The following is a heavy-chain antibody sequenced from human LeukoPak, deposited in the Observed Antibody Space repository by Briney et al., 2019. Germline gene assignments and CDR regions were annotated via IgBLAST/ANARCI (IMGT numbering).Heavy chain of an antibody. J-gene: IGHJ6*03. V-gene: IGHV2-5*01. CDR3: AHEDLYYYYMDV. Sequence: ALSLTCTVSGGSISSYYWSWIRQPPGKALEWLALIYWNDDKRYSPSLKSRLTITKDTSKNQVVLTMTNMDPVDTATYYCAHEDLYYYYMDVWGKGTTVTISS. CDR2: IYWNDDK. CDR1: GGSISSYYW.